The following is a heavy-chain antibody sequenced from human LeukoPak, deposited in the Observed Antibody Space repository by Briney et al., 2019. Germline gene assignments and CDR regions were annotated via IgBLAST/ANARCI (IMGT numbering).Heavy chain of an antibody. D-gene: IGHD1-26*01. Sequence: ASVKVSCKASGYTFTSYYMHWVRQAPGQGLEWMGIINPSGGSTSYAQKFQGRVTMTRDTSTSTVYMELSSLRSEDTAVYYCARELYFWVRVGATEVDAFDIWGQGTMVTVSS. V-gene: IGHV1-46*01. CDR3: ARELYFWVRVGATEVDAFDI. CDR1: GYTFTSYY. J-gene: IGHJ3*02. CDR2: INPSGGST.